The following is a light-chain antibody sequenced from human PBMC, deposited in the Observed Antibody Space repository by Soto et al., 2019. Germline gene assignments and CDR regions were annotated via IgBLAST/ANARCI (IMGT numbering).Light chain of an antibody. J-gene: IGKJ1*01. V-gene: IGKV1-5*03. CDR2: KAS. CDR1: QSISSW. CDR3: QQYNSWTWT. Sequence: DIQMTQSPSSLSASVGDRAAITCRASQSISSWLAWYQQKPGKAPKLLIYKASSLESGVPSRFSGSGSGTEFTLTISSLQPDDFATYYCQQYNSWTWTFGQGTKVDI.